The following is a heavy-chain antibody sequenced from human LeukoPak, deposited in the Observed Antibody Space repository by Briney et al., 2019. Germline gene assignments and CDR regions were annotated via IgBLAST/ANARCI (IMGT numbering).Heavy chain of an antibody. CDR2: IYHTEKT. D-gene: IGHD6-13*01. CDR3: ARHRCIAWYYYYYMDV. V-gene: IGHV4-4*02. CDR1: GGSIITSNW. J-gene: IGHJ6*03. Sequence: SGTLSLTCGVSGGSIITSNWWTWVRQPPGKGLEWIGEIYHTEKTNYNLSLKSRVTISVDTSKNQFSLKLSSVTAADTAVYYCARHRCIAWYYYYYMDVWGKGTTVTVSS.